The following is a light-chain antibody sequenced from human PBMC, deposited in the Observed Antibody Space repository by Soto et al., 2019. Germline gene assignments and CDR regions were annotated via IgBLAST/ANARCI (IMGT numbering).Light chain of an antibody. J-gene: IGLJ2*01. CDR1: SSDVGGYNY. CDR3: SSYTSSSTVV. Sequence: QSALTQPASVSGSPGQSITISCTGTSSDVGGYNYVSWYQQHPGKAPKLMIYYVSNRPSGVSNRFSGSKSGNTASLTISGLQAEDEADYYCSSYTSSSTVVFGGGNKVTVL. V-gene: IGLV2-14*01. CDR2: YVS.